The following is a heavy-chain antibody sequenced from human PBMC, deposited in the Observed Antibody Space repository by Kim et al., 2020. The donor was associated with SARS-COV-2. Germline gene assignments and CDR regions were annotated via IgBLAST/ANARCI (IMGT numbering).Heavy chain of an antibody. CDR3: ARVYGLQYEGYGMDV. Sequence: GGSLRLSCAASGFTFSSYWMSWVRQAPGKGLEWVANIKQDGSEKYYVDSVKGRFTISRDNAKNSLYLQMNSLRAEDTAVYYCARVYGLQYEGYGMDVWGQGTTVTVSS. CDR2: IKQDGSEK. J-gene: IGHJ6*02. CDR1: GFTFSSYW. D-gene: IGHD4-4*01. V-gene: IGHV3-7*01.